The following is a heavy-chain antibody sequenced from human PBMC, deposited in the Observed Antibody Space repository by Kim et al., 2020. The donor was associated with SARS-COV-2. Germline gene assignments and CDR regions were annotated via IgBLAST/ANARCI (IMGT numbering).Heavy chain of an antibody. D-gene: IGHD3-16*01. CDR3: GKRGNRGEYDFDH. J-gene: IGHJ4*02. CDR1: GFTFSSYG. V-gene: IGHV3-23*01. CDR2: INTSGGR. Sequence: GGSLRLSCAGSGFTFSSYGMSWVRQAPGKGLEWVAVINTSGGRYYAASVKGRFTIYTENSKNTLYQQMSSLIVDDAVVYYCGKRGNRGEYDFDHWGQGTLVTVSA.